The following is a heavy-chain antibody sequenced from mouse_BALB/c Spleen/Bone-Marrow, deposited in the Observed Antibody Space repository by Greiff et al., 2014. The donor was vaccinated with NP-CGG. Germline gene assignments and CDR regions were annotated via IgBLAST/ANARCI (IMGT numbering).Heavy chain of an antibody. V-gene: IGHV1-14*01. CDR2: INPYNDGT. D-gene: IGHD1-1*01. Sequence: QLQQSGPELVKPGASVKMSCKASGYTFTNYVMHWVKQKPGQGLEWIGYINPYNDGTKYNEKFKGKATLTSDKPSGTAYMELSSLTSEDSAVYYCARRPSFYGSSYGAMDYWGQGTSITVSS. J-gene: IGHJ4*01. CDR3: ARRPSFYGSSYGAMDY. CDR1: GYTFTNYV.